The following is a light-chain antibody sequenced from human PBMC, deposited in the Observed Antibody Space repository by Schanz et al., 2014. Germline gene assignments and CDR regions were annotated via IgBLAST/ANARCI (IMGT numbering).Light chain of an antibody. CDR3: LHYNRFLWT. V-gene: IGKV1-5*03. J-gene: IGKJ1*01. CDR2: QAS. Sequence: DIQMTQSPSTLSASVGDRVTITCRASQSIAGNWLAWYQQKPGKAPKLLIHQASSLESGVPSRFSGSRSGTEFTLTISSLQPADFATYYCLHYNRFLWTFGLGTKVEVK. CDR1: QSIAGNW.